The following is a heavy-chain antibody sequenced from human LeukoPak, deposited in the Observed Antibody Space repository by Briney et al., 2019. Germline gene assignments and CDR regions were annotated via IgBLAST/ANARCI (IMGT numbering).Heavy chain of an antibody. J-gene: IGHJ4*02. CDR2: IRYDGTIK. V-gene: IGHV3-30*02. CDR3: TKAASGSARERFEY. D-gene: IGHD1-26*01. CDR1: GFTFSSSG. Sequence: GGSLRLSCAASGFTFSSSGMHWVRQAPGKGLEWVAYIRYDGTIKYHADSVKGRFTVSRDNSKNTLYLQMDSLRPEDTAVYHCTKAASGSARERFEYWGQGTLVTVSS.